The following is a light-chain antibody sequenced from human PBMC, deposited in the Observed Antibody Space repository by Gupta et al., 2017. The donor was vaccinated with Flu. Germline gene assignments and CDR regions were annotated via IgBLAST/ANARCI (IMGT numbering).Light chain of an antibody. J-gene: IGLJ2*01. CDR2: EVS. V-gene: IGLV2-14*01. Sequence: QSALTQPASVSGSPGQPITISCTGSSSDVGDYDYVSWYQRHPGKAPKLMIYEVSNRPSGVANRFSGSKSGNTASLTISGLQAEDEADYYCTSYTSTTTAVLFGGGTKLTVL. CDR3: TSYTSTTTAVL. CDR1: SSDVGDYDY.